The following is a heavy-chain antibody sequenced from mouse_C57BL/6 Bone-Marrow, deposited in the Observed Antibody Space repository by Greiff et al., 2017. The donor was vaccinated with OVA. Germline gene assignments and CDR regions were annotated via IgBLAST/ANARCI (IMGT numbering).Heavy chain of an antibody. D-gene: IGHD1-1*01. CDR1: GYTFTSYW. CDR2: IDPSDSYT. V-gene: IGHV1-69*01. Sequence: QVQLQQPGAELVMPGASVKLSCKASGYTFTSYWMHWVKQRPGQGLAWIGEIDPSDSYTNYNQKFKGKSTLTVDKSSSTAYMQLSSLTSEDSAVYYCAREGYYGSSPWFAYWGQGTLVTVSA. J-gene: IGHJ3*01. CDR3: AREGYYGSSPWFAY.